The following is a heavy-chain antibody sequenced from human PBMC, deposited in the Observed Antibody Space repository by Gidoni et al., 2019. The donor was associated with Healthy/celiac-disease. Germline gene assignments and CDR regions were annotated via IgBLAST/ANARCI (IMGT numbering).Heavy chain of an antibody. J-gene: IGHJ6*02. CDR2: ISYDGSNK. V-gene: IGHV3-30*18. Sequence: QVQLVESGGGVVQPGRSLRLSCAASGFPFRSYGMHWVRQAPGKGLEWVAVISYDGSNKYYADSVKGRFTISRDNSKNTLYLQMNSLRAEDTAVYYCAKGNGYVGDYYYGMDVWGQGTTVTVSS. CDR3: AKGNGYVGDYYYGMDV. CDR1: GFPFRSYG. D-gene: IGHD5-12*01.